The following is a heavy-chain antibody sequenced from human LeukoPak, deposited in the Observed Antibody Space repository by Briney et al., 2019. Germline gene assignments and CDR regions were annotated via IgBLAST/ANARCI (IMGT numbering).Heavy chain of an antibody. Sequence: ASVKVSCKVSGYTLTELSMHWVRQAPGKGLEWMGGFDPEDGETIYAQKFQGRVTMTEDTSTDTAYMELSSLRSEDTAVYYCAPRLRKWELQAFDYWGQGTLVTVSS. J-gene: IGHJ4*02. CDR2: FDPEDGET. CDR1: GYTLTELS. CDR3: APRLRKWELQAFDY. D-gene: IGHD1-26*01. V-gene: IGHV1-24*01.